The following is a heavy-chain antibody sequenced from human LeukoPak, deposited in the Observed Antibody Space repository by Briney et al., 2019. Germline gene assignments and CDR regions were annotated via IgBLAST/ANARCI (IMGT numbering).Heavy chain of an antibody. CDR3: ARDDETYYYDGIGHNVDY. Sequence: GGSLRLSCAASGFTFSSYSMNWVRQAPGKGLEWVSSISSSSSYIYYADSVKGRFTISRDNNKNSLYLQMNSLRPEDTAFCYCARDDETYYYDGIGHNVDYWGQGTLLTVSS. V-gene: IGHV3-21*04. J-gene: IGHJ4*02. CDR2: ISSSSSYI. D-gene: IGHD3-22*01. CDR1: GFTFSSYS.